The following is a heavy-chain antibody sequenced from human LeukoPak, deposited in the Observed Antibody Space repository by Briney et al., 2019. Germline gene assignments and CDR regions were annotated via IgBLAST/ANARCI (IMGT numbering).Heavy chain of an antibody. Sequence: GESLKISCEASGYKFNSFWIAWVRQMPGKGLEWVGIIYPGDSDTRYSQSFQGQVTISADKSINTAYLQWGSLKASDTAMYYCARLYDTTGYSQFYFDYWGQGTLVTVSS. J-gene: IGHJ4*02. CDR1: GYKFNSFW. D-gene: IGHD3-22*01. CDR3: ARLYDTTGYSQFYFDY. V-gene: IGHV5-51*01. CDR2: IYPGDSDT.